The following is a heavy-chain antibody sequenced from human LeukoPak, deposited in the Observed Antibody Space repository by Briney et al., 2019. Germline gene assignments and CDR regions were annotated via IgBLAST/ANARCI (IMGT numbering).Heavy chain of an antibody. CDR1: GYTFTDYY. V-gene: IGHV1-2*06. CDR2: INPNSGGT. Sequence: ASVKVSFKASGYTFTDYYIHWVRQAPGQGLEWMGRINPNSGGTNYAQKFQGRVTMTRDTSISTAYMELRRLRSDDTAVYYCARDFERPDYWGQGTLATVSS. CDR3: ARDFERPDY. J-gene: IGHJ4*02.